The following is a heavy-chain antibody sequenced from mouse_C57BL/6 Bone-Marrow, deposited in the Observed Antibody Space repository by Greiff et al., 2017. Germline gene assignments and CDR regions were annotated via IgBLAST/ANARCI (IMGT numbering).Heavy chain of an antibody. D-gene: IGHD1-2*01. CDR2: INPYNGGT. CDR3: ARRLRHGYFDV. CDR1: GYTFTDYY. J-gene: IGHJ1*03. Sequence: VQLQQSGPVLVKPGASVKMSCKASGYTFTDYYMNWVKQSHGKSLEWIGVINPYNGGTSYNQKFKGKATLTVDKSYSTAYMELNSLTSEDSAVYYCARRLRHGYFDVWGTGTTVTVSS. V-gene: IGHV1-19*01.